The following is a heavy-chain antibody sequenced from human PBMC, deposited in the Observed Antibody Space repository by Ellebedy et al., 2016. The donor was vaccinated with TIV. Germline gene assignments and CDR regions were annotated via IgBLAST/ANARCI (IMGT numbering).Heavy chain of an antibody. CDR3: ARGRVTYDY. Sequence: SETLSLTXAVYVGSFSDNYWSWIRQPPGKGLEWIGEINHSGSTNYNPSLKSRVTISVDTSKNQFSLRLSSVTAADAAVYYCARGRVTYDYWGQGTLVTVSS. CDR2: INHSGST. D-gene: IGHD3-10*01. J-gene: IGHJ4*02. CDR1: VGSFSDNY. V-gene: IGHV4-34*01.